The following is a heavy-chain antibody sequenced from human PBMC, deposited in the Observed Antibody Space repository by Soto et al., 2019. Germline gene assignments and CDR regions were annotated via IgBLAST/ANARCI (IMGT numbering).Heavy chain of an antibody. V-gene: IGHV1-8*01. CDR2: MNPNSGNT. D-gene: IGHD6-13*01. CDR3: ARERAAAGTGWFDP. Sequence: QVQLVQSGAEVKKPGASVKVSCKASGYTFTSYDIHWVRQATGQGLEWMGWMNPNSGNTGYAQKSQGRGTMTWNTAISTAYMELSSLRSEDPAGYYCARERAAAGTGWFDPWGQGTLVTVS. CDR1: GYTFTSYD. J-gene: IGHJ5*02.